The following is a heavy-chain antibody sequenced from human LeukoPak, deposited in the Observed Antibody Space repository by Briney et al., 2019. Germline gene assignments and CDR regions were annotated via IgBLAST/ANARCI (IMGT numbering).Heavy chain of an antibody. Sequence: SETLSLTCTVSGDSISSSSYYWGWLRQPPGKELEWIGTIYYIGSTYYSPSLKSRLTISLDTSKKQLSLRLNSVTAADTAVYYCARLKYNRNSLHWGQGTLVTVSS. V-gene: IGHV4-39*01. J-gene: IGHJ4*02. D-gene: IGHD1-14*01. CDR1: GDSISSSSYY. CDR2: IYYIGST. CDR3: ARLKYNRNSLH.